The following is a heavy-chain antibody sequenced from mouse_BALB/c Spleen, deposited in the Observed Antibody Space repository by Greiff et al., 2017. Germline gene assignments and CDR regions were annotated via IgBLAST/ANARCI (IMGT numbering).Heavy chain of an antibody. CDR1: GFTFSSYA. CDR2: ISSGGSYT. D-gene: IGHD2-4*01. Sequence: EVMLVESGGGLVKPGGSLKLSCAASGFTFSSYAMSWVRQTPEKRLEWVATISSGGSYTYYPDSVKGRFTISRDNAKNTLYLQMSSLKSEDTAMYYCTRGGYDYDEGFMDYWGQGTSVTVSS. CDR3: TRGGYDYDEGFMDY. J-gene: IGHJ4*01. V-gene: IGHV5-6-4*01.